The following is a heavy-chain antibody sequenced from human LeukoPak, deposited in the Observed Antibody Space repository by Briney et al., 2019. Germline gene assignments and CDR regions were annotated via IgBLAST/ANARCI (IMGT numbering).Heavy chain of an antibody. D-gene: IGHD2-2*01. CDR2: IYYSGST. CDR1: GGSISSSSYY. V-gene: IGHV4-39*07. Sequence: SETLSLTCTVSGGSISSSSYYWGWIRQPPGKGLEWIGSIYYSGSTYYNPSLKSRVTISVDTSKNQFSLKLSSVTAADTAVYYCARLGPAGTDYWGQGTLVTVSS. CDR3: ARLGPAGTDY. J-gene: IGHJ4*02.